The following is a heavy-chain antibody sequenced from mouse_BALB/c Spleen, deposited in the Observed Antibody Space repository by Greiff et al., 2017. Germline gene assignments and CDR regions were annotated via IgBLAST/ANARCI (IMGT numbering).Heavy chain of an antibody. Sequence: DVKLVESGGGLVQPGGSRKLSCAASGFTFSSFGMHWVRQAPEKGLEWVAYISSGSSTIYYADTVKGRFTISRDNPKNTLFLQMTSLRSEDTAMYYCARGYDGAMDYWGQGTSVTVSS. V-gene: IGHV5-17*02. CDR3: ARGYDGAMDY. J-gene: IGHJ4*01. D-gene: IGHD2-14*01. CDR1: GFTFSSFG. CDR2: ISSGSSTI.